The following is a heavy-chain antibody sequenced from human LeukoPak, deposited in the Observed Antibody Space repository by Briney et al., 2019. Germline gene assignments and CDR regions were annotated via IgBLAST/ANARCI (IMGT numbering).Heavy chain of an antibody. Sequence: GGSLRLSCAASGFTFSDHYMDWVRQAPGEGLEWVGRTRNKANSYTTEYAASVKGRFTISRDNSKNSLNLQMNSLKTEDTAVYYCARESKAEWEVRSFDYWGQGTLVTVSS. CDR1: GFTFSDHY. CDR2: TRNKANSYTT. V-gene: IGHV3-72*01. CDR3: ARESKAEWEVRSFDY. D-gene: IGHD1-26*01. J-gene: IGHJ4*02.